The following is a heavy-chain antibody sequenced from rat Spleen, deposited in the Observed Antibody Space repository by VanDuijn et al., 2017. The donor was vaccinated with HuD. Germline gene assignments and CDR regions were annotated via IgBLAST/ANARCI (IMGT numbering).Heavy chain of an antibody. CDR1: GFTFSDYY. Sequence: EVQLVESDGGLVQPGRSLKLSCAASGFTFSDYYMAWVRQAPTKGLEWVATVSFDGSGPYYRDSVKGRFTISRDNAKNTLYLQMDSLRSEDTATYYCTTYPFSYWGQGTLVTVSS. CDR3: TTYPFSY. D-gene: IGHD3-8*01. V-gene: IGHV5-20*01. J-gene: IGHJ3*01. CDR2: VSFDGSGP.